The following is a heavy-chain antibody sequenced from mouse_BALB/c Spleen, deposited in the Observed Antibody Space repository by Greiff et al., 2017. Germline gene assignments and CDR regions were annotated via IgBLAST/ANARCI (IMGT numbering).Heavy chain of an antibody. CDR1: GFTFSDYY. CDR2: ISDGGSYT. D-gene: IGHD1-1*01. V-gene: IGHV5-4*02. CDR3: ARVNYGSSYDYAMDY. J-gene: IGHJ4*01. Sequence: EVKLVESGGGLVKPGGSLKLSCVASGFTFSDYYMYWVRQTPEKRLEWVATISDGGSYTYYPDSVKGRFTISRDNAKNNLYLQMSSLKSEDTAMYYCARVNYGSSYDYAMDYGGQGTSVTVSS.